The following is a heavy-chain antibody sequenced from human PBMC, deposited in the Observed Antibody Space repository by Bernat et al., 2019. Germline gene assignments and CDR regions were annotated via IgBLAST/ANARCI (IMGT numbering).Heavy chain of an antibody. Sequence: EVQLLESGGGLVQPGGSLRLPCAASGFSFGGHAMSRVRQAPGKGVEWVSGISGSGATPSYADSVKGRFTISRDNSNNIVNLQINSLGAEDAAVYYCAKGVRGYSPSHFDYWGQGTQVVVSA. V-gene: IGHV3-23*01. CDR3: AKGVRGYSPSHFDY. CDR2: ISGSGATP. D-gene: IGHD2-15*01. J-gene: IGHJ4*02. CDR1: GFSFGGHA.